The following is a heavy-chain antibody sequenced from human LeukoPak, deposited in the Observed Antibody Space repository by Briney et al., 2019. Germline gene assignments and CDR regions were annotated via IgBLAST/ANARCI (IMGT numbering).Heavy chain of an antibody. CDR3: AKDLLLHYYDSQSV. D-gene: IGHD3-22*01. J-gene: IGHJ3*01. Sequence: GGSLRLSCAASGFTFTNYAMSWVRQAPGKGLEWVSAISGSRGSTYYADSVKGRFTISRDNTKNTLYLQMSSLRAEDTAVYYCAKDLLLHYYDSQSVWGQGTMVTVSS. CDR1: GFTFTNYA. V-gene: IGHV3-23*01. CDR2: ISGSRGST.